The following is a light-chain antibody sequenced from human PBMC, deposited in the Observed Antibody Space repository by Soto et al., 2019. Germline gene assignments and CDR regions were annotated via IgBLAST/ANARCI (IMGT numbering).Light chain of an antibody. Sequence: DIVLTQSPGTLSLSPGEGATLSCRASQSVDSNYLAWYQQKTGQALRLLIYGASSRATGIPDRFSGSGSGTDFTLTINRLEPEDFAVYYCQQYGSSPRTFGQGTKVEVK. CDR1: QSVDSNY. CDR3: QQYGSSPRT. J-gene: IGKJ1*01. CDR2: GAS. V-gene: IGKV3-20*01.